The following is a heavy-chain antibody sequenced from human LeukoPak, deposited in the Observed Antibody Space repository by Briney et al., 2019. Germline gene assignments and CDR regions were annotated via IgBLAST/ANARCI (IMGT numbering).Heavy chain of an antibody. J-gene: IGHJ4*02. V-gene: IGHV3-21*01. CDR3: ARDLSLGCSGGSCGGYFDY. CDR1: EFTFSSYS. D-gene: IGHD2-15*01. CDR2: ISSSSSYI. Sequence: GGSLRLSCAAAEFTFSSYSMNWVRQAPGKGLEWVSSISSSSSYIYYADSVKGRFTISRDNAKNSLYLQMNSLRAEDTAVYYCARDLSLGCSGGSCGGYFDYWGQGTLVTVSS.